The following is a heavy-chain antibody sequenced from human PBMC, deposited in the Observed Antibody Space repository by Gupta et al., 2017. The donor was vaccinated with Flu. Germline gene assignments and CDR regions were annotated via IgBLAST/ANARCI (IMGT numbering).Heavy chain of an antibody. CDR2: IKQDGSEK. V-gene: IGHV3-7*01. D-gene: IGHD3-3*01. CDR1: GFIFSSYW. Sequence: EVQLVESGGGLVQPGGSLRLSCEASGFIFSSYWMSWVRQAPGKGLEWVANIKQDGSEKYYVDSVKGRFTSARDNAKNSLYLQMNSLRAEDTAVYDCARRFFDYWGQGTLVTVSS. J-gene: IGHJ4*02. CDR3: ARRFFDY.